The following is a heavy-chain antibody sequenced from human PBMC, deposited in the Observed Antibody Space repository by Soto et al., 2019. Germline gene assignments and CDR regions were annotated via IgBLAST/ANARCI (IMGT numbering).Heavy chain of an antibody. J-gene: IGHJ6*02. CDR3: ARDPLGGPPYYYYGLDV. CDR1: GGSISSYY. Sequence: SETLSLTCTVSGGSISSYYWSWVRQPPGKGLEWIGYIYYSGSTNYNPSLKSRVTISVDTSKKQFSLKMTSVTSADTAVYYCARDPLGGPPYYYYGLDVWGQGTTVTVSS. D-gene: IGHD3-16*01. V-gene: IGHV4-59*01. CDR2: IYYSGST.